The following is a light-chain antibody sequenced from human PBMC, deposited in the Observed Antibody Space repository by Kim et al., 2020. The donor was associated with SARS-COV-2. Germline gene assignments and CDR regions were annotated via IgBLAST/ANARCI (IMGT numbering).Light chain of an antibody. CDR2: YVS. Sequence: QSALTQPASVSGSPGQSITISCTGTSSDVGGYNYVSWYQQHPGKAPKVMIYYVSKRPSGVSNRFSGSKSGNTAYLTISGLQAEDEADYPCSSYTSSSTYAFGAGTKVTVL. J-gene: IGLJ1*01. CDR3: SSYTSSSTYA. CDR1: SSDVGGYNY. V-gene: IGLV2-14*01.